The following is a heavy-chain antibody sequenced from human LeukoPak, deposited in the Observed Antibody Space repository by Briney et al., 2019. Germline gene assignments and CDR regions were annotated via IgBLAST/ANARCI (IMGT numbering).Heavy chain of an antibody. Sequence: PGGSLRLSCVASGFTFTSDAMNWVRQAPGKGLEWVSSTVSRGTTQYADSVKGRFTVSRDTSKNTLYLQMNSLRAEDTAVYYCAKPGDPGYSSGWSSFDYWGQGTLVTVSS. D-gene: IGHD6-19*01. CDR1: GFTFTSDA. J-gene: IGHJ4*02. CDR3: AKPGDPGYSSGWSSFDY. V-gene: IGHV3-23*01. CDR2: TVSRGTT.